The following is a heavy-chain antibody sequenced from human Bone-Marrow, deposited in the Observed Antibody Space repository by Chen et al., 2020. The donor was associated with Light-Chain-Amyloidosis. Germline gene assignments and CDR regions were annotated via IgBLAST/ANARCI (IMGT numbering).Heavy chain of an antibody. CDR2: KKQDGSEK. V-gene: IGHV3-7*01. D-gene: IGHD1-26*01. J-gene: IGHJ6*02. Sequence: EVQLVESGGGLVQPGGSLRLSCAASGFTFSSYWMSWVRQAPGKGREGVANKKQDGSEKYYVTSVKGRFTISRDNAKNALYLQMNSLRAEDTAVYYCARDRGYSGSYGAGMDVWGQGTTVTVSS. CDR1: GFTFSSYW. CDR3: ARDRGYSGSYGAGMDV.